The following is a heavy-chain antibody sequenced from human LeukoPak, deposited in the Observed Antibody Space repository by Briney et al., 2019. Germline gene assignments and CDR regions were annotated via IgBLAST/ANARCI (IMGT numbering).Heavy chain of an antibody. CDR3: XXXXXXGGGENGRFDY. CDR2: IYHSGST. CDR1: GYSISSGYY. J-gene: IGHJ4*02. Sequence: SETLSLTCTVSGYSISSGYYWGWIRQPPGKGLEWIGSIYHSGSTYYNPSLRSRVTISVDTSKNQFSLKLSSVTAADTAVYYCXXXXXXGGGENGRFDYWGQGTLVTVSS. D-gene: IGHD1-26*01. V-gene: IGHV4-38-2*02.